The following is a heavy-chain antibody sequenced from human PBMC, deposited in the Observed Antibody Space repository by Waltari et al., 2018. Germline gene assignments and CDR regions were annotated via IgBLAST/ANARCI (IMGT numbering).Heavy chain of an antibody. J-gene: IGHJ3*01. Sequence: QLQLQESGPRRVRPWETLSPICRVSGVSITSTRHYWAWIRQSPGQGLEWIGTVSYSGTTYISPSLKSRVSVSRDTSKNQVSLILGSVTAADMAVYYCATYIGASVGTAAFDVWGQGTMVTVSS. CDR2: VSYSGTT. CDR1: GVSITSTRHY. CDR3: ATYIGASVGTAAFDV. V-gene: IGHV4-39*01. D-gene: IGHD5-12*01.